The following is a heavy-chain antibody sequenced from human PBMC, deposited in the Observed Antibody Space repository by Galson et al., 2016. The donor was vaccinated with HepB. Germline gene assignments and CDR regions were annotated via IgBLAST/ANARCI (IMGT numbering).Heavy chain of an antibody. V-gene: IGHV3-30*03. CDR2: DSIDGRRK. J-gene: IGHJ4*02. CDR1: GFTFSNYG. CDR3: ARRNEYCPPVGCSVDY. D-gene: IGHD2/OR15-2a*01. Sequence: SLRLSCAASGFTFSNYGMHWVRQAPGKGLEWVAADSIDGRRKFYADSVKGRFTISRDNSNSMLFLQMSSMRADDTAVYYCARRNEYCPPVGCSVDYWGQGTLVSVSS.